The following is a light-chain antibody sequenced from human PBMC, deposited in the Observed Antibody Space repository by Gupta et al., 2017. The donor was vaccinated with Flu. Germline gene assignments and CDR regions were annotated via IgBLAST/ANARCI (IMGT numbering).Light chain of an antibody. J-gene: IGLJ1*01. Sequence: QSALTQSPSVSGAAAQRAAISCTWSSANFGTDSDVHWYQQLPGAAPTVHIYFDNNRPSGVPERFSDSKYGATASLAIAGLQTEDEADYYCQSYDSSLTAYVFGTGTRVTVL. CDR2: FDN. CDR3: QSYDSSLTAYV. V-gene: IGLV1-40*03. CDR1: SANFGTDSD.